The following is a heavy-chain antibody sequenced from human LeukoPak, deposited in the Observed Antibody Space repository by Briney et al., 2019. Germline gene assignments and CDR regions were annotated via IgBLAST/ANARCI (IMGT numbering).Heavy chain of an antibody. CDR2: IKQDGSES. CDR1: GFTFSSYS. V-gene: IGHV3-7*01. D-gene: IGHD2-21*02. J-gene: IGHJ4*02. Sequence: GGSLRLSCAASGFTFSSYSMNWVRQAPGKGLEWVANIKQDGSESYYVDSVKGRFTFSRDNAKNSLYLQINTLRAEDTAVYYCARGDPGAYWGQGTLVTVSS. CDR3: ARGDPGAY.